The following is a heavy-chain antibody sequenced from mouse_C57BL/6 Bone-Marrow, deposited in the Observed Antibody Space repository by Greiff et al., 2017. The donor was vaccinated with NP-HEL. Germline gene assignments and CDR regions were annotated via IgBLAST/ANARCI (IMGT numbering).Heavy chain of an antibody. CDR2: IDPSDSYT. V-gene: IGHV1-69*01. J-gene: IGHJ2*01. CDR3: ARGIGTTVVGRDFDY. D-gene: IGHD1-1*01. Sequence: QVQLQQPGAELVMPGASVKLSCKASGYTFTSYWMHWVKQRPGQGLEWIGEIDPSDSYTNYNQKFKGKSTLTVDKSSSTAYMQLSSLTSEDSAVYYCARGIGTTVVGRDFDYWGQGTTLTVSS. CDR1: GYTFTSYW.